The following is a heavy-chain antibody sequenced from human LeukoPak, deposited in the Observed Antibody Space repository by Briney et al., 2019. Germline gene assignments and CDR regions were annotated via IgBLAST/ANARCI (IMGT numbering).Heavy chain of an antibody. D-gene: IGHD4-17*01. CDR2: IYYSGST. J-gene: IGHJ4*02. CDR1: GGSISSYY. Sequence: PSETLSLTCTVSGGSISSYYWSWIRQPPGKGLEWIGYIYYSGSTNYNPSLQSRVTISVDTSKNQFSLKLSSVTAADTAVYYCARGLYGDYDYWGQGTLVTVSS. CDR3: ARGLYGDYDY. V-gene: IGHV4-59*12.